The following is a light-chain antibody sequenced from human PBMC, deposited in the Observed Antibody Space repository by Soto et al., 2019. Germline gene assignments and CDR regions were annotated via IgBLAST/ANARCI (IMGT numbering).Light chain of an antibody. CDR1: SGSVSTSYY. Sequence: QTVVTQEPSFSVSPGGTVTLTCGLSSGSVSTSYYPSWYQQTPGQAPRTLIXSTXXXXXGVPDRFSXSILGNKAALTITGXXXXXXXXYYCVLYMGSGISVFGGGTKLTVL. J-gene: IGLJ3*02. CDR3: VLYMGSGISV. CDR2: STX. V-gene: IGLV8-61*01.